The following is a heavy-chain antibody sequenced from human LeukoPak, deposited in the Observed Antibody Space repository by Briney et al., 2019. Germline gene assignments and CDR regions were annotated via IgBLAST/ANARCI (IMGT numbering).Heavy chain of an antibody. CDR1: GHIFTNYW. CDR3: ARHGVEGYNGAFHI. Sequence: GESLKISCKGPGHIFTNYWIAWGRQMPGKGLGWMGIIYPGESDSRYSPSVQGHVTISADKSISTAYLQWSSLKASDTAMYYCARHGVEGYNGAFHIWGQGTMVTVSS. CDR2: IYPGESDS. D-gene: IGHD5-24*01. V-gene: IGHV5-51*01. J-gene: IGHJ3*02.